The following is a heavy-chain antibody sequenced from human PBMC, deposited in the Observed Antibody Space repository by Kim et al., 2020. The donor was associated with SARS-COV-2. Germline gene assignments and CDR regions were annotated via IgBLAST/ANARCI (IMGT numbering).Heavy chain of an antibody. CDR2: VYHSGAT. CDR3: ARSDGVLMTE. J-gene: IGHJ4*02. D-gene: IGHD3-16*01. CDR1: GDSISSGGHY. V-gene: IGHV4-31*03. Sequence: SETLSLVCSVSGDSISSGGHYWTWIRQRPGKGLEWIGYVYHSGATYYNPSLESRVSISVDTSKNHFSLKVHSVTAADTAVHYCARSDGVLMTEWGPGTLVIVSS.